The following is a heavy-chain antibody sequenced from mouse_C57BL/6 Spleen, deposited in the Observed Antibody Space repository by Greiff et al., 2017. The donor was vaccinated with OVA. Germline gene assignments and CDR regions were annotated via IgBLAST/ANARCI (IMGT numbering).Heavy chain of an antibody. CDR3: ARDYYGSSFFAY. CDR2: INPNNGGT. J-gene: IGHJ3*01. Sequence: EVQLQQSGPELVKTGASVKISCKASGYTFTDYYMNWVKQSHGKSLEWIGDINPNNGGTSYNQKFKGKATLTVDKSSSTAYMELRSLTSEDSAVYYCARDYYGSSFFAYWGQGTLVTVSA. D-gene: IGHD1-1*01. V-gene: IGHV1-26*01. CDR1: GYTFTDYY.